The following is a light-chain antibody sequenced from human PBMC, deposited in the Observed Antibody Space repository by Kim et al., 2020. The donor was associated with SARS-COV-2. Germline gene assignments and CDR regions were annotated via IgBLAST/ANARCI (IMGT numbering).Light chain of an antibody. CDR3: QQYNSYPPT. CDR2: DAS. V-gene: IGKV1-16*02. J-gene: IGKJ1*01. CDR1: QGINTY. Sequence: VSVGDRVTITWRASQGINTYLAWFQQKPGIAPKSLIYDASSLQSGVPSKFSGSGSGTDFTLTISSLQPEDFATYYCQQYNSYPPTFGQGTKVDIK.